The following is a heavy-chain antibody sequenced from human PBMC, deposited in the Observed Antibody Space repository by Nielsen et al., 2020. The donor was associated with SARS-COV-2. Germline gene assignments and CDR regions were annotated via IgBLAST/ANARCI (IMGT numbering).Heavy chain of an antibody. CDR1: GGSFSGYY. V-gene: IGHV4-34*01. J-gene: IGHJ6*02. CDR3: ASIPSGYYYYGMDV. Sequence: SETLSPTCAVYGGSFSGYYWSWIRQPPGKGLEWIGEINHSGSTNYNPSLKSRVTISVDTSKNQFSLKLSSVTAADTAVYYCASIPSGYYYYGMDVWGQGTTVTVSS. CDR2: INHSGST. D-gene: IGHD3-10*01.